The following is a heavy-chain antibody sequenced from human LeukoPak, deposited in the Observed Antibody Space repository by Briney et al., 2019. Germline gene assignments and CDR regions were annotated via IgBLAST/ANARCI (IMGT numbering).Heavy chain of an antibody. J-gene: IGHJ4*02. V-gene: IGHV3-21*01. CDR1: GFTFSSYS. CDR2: ISSSSSYI. CDR3: ARGGITMIVVSN. D-gene: IGHD3-22*01. Sequence: GGSLRLSCAVSGFTFSSYSMNWVRQAPGKGLEWVSSISSSSSYIYYADSVKGRFTISRDNAKNSLYLQMNSLRAEDTAVYYCARGGITMIVVSNWGQGTLVTVSS.